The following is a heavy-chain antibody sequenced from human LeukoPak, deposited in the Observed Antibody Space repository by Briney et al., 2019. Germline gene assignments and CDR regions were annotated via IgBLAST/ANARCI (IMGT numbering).Heavy chain of an antibody. CDR2: INHNGNVN. CDR1: GFTFSSYW. J-gene: IGHJ6*02. Sequence: GGSLRLSCETSGFTFSSYWMNWARQAPGKGLEWVASINHNGNVNYYVDSVKGRFTISRDNAKNSLYLQMSNLRAEDTAVYFCARGGGLDVWGQGATVTVSS. CDR3: ARGGGLDV. V-gene: IGHV3-7*03. D-gene: IGHD3-16*01.